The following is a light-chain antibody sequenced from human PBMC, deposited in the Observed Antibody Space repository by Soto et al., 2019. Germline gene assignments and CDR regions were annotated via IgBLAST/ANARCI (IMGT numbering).Light chain of an antibody. CDR3: QQYDNFPLT. V-gene: IGKV1-33*01. Sequence: DIQMTQSPSSLSASVGDRVTITCQAIQDISNYLNWYQQKPGKAPKLLIYDASNLETGVPSRFSGSGAGTDFTFIIGSLQPDDIAAYYCQQYDNFPLTFGGGTKVEIK. CDR1: QDISNY. CDR2: DAS. J-gene: IGKJ4*01.